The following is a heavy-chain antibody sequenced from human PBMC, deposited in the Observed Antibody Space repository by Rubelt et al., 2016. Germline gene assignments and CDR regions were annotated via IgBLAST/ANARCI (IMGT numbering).Heavy chain of an antibody. CDR3: ARGDHNFDP. V-gene: IGHV1-2*06. D-gene: IGHD1-14*01. CDR2: IDPNSGGT. Sequence: QVQLVQSGSELKQPGASVKVFCKASGYTFSDHGLNWVRQAPGQGLEWMGRIDPNSGGTNYAQKFQDRVTMTRDTSVGSAYLDLRGLTSDDTAIYYCARGDHNFDPWGRGTLVTVSS. CDR1: GYTFSDHG. J-gene: IGHJ5*02.